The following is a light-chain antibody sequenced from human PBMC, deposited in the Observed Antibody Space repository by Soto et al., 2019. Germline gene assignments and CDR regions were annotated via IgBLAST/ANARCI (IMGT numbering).Light chain of an antibody. Sequence: DIQMTQSPSSLFASVGDRVTITCRASQSISSYLNWYQQKPGKAPKVLIYAASSLQSGVPSRFSGIGSGTDFTLSISSLQPEDFATYYCQQSYSGPLTFGGGTKVDIK. J-gene: IGKJ4*01. V-gene: IGKV1-39*01. CDR1: QSISSY. CDR2: AAS. CDR3: QQSYSGPLT.